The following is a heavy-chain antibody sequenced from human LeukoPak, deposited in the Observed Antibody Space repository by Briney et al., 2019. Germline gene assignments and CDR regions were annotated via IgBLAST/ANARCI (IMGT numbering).Heavy chain of an antibody. CDR1: GDSITSHY. CDR3: ARSVDYFDNTGPHMMFDY. Sequence: SETLSLTCNVSGDSITSHYWNWIRQPPGKGLEWIGYIYYTGIIKYNPSLTSRVSMSVDTSKNQFFHKMKSVTAADTAVYHCARSVDYFDNTGPHMMFDYWGQGSLVTVSS. J-gene: IGHJ4*02. V-gene: IGHV4-59*11. D-gene: IGHD3-22*01. CDR2: IYYTGII.